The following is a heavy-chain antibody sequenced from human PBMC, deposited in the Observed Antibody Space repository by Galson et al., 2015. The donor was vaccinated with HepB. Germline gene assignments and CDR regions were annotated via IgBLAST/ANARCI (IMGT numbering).Heavy chain of an antibody. V-gene: IGHV3-30*04. CDR1: GFTFSSYA. CDR3: ARERGYGSGSPNWFDP. J-gene: IGHJ5*02. Sequence: SLRLSCAASGFTFSSYAMHWVRQAPGKGLEWVAVISYDGSNKYYADSVKGRFTISRDNSKNTLYLQMNSLRAEDTAVYYCARERGYGSGSPNWFDPWGQGTLVTVSS. D-gene: IGHD3-10*01. CDR2: ISYDGSNK.